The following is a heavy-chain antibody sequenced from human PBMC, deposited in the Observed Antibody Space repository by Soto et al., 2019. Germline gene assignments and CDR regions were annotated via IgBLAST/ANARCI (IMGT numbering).Heavy chain of an antibody. V-gene: IGHV4-34*01. CDR1: GGSFSGYY. CDR2: INHSGST. J-gene: IGHJ4*02. Sequence: SETLSLTCAVYGGSFSGYYWSWIRQPPGKGLEWIGEINHSGSTNYNPSLKSRVTISVDTSKNQFSLKLSSVTAADTAVYYCARRGTTVLTGFFDYWGQGTLVTVSS. CDR3: ARRGTTVLTGFFDY. D-gene: IGHD4-17*01.